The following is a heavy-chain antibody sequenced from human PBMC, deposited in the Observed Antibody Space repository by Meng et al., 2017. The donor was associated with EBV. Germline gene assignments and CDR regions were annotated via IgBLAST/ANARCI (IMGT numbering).Heavy chain of an antibody. CDR1: GYAFTSYI. J-gene: IGHJ4*02. Sequence: QLVQSGAEVKIPGASVKVSSKASGYAFTSYILHWVRQAPGQRLEWMGWINVGVGYTKYSQKFQGRVTISSDTSATTGYMELSSLRSEDTAVYYCVRGPPVGVPGPGDYWGQGTLVTVSS. CDR3: VRGPPVGVPGPGDY. D-gene: IGHD2-21*01. CDR2: INVGVGYT. V-gene: IGHV1-3*01.